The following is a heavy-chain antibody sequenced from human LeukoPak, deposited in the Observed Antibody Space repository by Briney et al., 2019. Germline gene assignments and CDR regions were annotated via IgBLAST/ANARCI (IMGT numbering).Heavy chain of an antibody. J-gene: IGHJ4*02. CDR3: ARGSGSYYRLFDY. D-gene: IGHD1-26*01. Sequence: SETLSLTCTVSGGSVGNGSYYWSWLRQPPGKGLEWIGYIYYSGSTNYNPSLKSRVTISVDTSKNQFSLKLSSVTAADTAVYYCARGSGSYYRLFDYWGQGTLVTVSS. CDR2: IYYSGST. CDR1: GGSVGNGSYY. V-gene: IGHV4-61*01.